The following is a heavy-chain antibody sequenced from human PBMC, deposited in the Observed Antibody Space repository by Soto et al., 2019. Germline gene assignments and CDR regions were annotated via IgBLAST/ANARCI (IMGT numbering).Heavy chain of an antibody. J-gene: IGHJ4*02. V-gene: IGHV3-23*01. CDR2: ISGSGGST. CDR3: AKDPLNSLRFLEWPIDY. Sequence: LRLSCAASGFTLSDYWMHWVRQVPGKGLEWVSSISGSGGSTYYADSVKGRFTISRDNSKNTLYLQMNSLRAEDTAVYYCAKDPLNSLRFLEWPIDYWGQGTLVTVSS. CDR1: GFTLSDYW. D-gene: IGHD3-3*01.